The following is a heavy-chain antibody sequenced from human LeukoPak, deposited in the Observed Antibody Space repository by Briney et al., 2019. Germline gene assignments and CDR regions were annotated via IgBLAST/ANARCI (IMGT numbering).Heavy chain of an antibody. CDR1: GDSITSYF. J-gene: IGHJ4*02. D-gene: IGHD3-3*02. CDR2: IFYSGIT. V-gene: IGHV4-59*01. CDR3: ARVPHSVTLGAIFLHYFDY. Sequence: PSETLSLTCTVSGDSITSYFWSWIRQPPGKGLEWVGYIFYSGITNYNPSLKSRVTISVDTSKNQFSLKLSSVTAADTAVYYCARVPHSVTLGAIFLHYFDYWGLGTLVTVSS.